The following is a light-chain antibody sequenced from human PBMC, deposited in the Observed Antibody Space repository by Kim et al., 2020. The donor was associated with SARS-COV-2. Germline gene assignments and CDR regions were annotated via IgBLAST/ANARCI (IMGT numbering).Light chain of an antibody. CDR2: QDS. V-gene: IGLV3-1*01. Sequence: SYELTQPPSVSVSPGQTASITCSGDKLGDKYACWYQQKPGQSPVLVICQDSKRPSGIPERFSGSNSGNTATLTISGTQAMDEADYYCQAWDSSTAVFGGGTQLTVL. CDR1: KLGDKY. J-gene: IGLJ3*02. CDR3: QAWDSSTAV.